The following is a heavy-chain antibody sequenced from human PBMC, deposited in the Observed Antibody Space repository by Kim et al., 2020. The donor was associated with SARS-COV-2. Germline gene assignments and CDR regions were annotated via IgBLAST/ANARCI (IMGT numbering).Heavy chain of an antibody. Sequence: GGSLRLSCAASGFTFSRYGMHWVRQAPGKGLEWVAVISHDGSNKYCADSVKGRFTISRDNSKNTLYLQMNNLRAEDTAVYYCAAYYYYGMDVWGLGTTVTVSS. J-gene: IGHJ6*02. V-gene: IGHV3-30*03. CDR2: ISHDGSNK. CDR1: GFTFSRYG. CDR3: AAYYYYGMDV.